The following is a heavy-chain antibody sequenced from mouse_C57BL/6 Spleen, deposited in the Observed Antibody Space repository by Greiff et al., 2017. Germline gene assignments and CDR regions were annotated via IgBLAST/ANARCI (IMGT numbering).Heavy chain of an antibody. Sequence: QVQLQQPGAELVKPGASVKMSCKASGYTFTSYWITWVKQRPGQGLEWIGDIYPGSGSTNYNEKFKSKATLTVDKSASTAYMQLSSLTAEDSAVYYCARGYYGYGYYFDYWGQGTTLTVSS. J-gene: IGHJ2*01. CDR2: IYPGSGST. D-gene: IGHD2-2*01. CDR3: ARGYYGYGYYFDY. V-gene: IGHV1-55*01. CDR1: GYTFTSYW.